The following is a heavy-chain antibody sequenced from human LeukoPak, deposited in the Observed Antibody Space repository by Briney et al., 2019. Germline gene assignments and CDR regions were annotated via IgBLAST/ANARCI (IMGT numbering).Heavy chain of an antibody. CDR2: IIPIFGIA. Sequence: GASVKVSCTASGVTFSSYAISWVRQAPGQGLEWMGRIIPIFGIANYAQKFQGRVTITADKSTSTAYMELRSLRSEDTAVYYCARDGGGWELLPPDYWGQGTLVTVSS. D-gene: IGHD1-26*01. V-gene: IGHV1-69*04. CDR3: ARDGGGWELLPPDY. J-gene: IGHJ4*02. CDR1: GVTFSSYA.